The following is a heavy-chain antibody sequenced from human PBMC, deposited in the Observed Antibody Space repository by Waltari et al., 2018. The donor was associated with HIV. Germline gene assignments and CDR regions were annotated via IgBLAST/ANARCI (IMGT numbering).Heavy chain of an antibody. D-gene: IGHD5-12*01. CDR3: AKDPMDIVATINYYGMDV. Sequence: EVQLLESGGGLVQPGGSLRLSCAASGFTFSSYAMSWVRQAPGKGLEGVSGIGGSGGSTYYADSVKGRFTISRDNSKNTLYLQMNSLRAEDTAVYYCAKDPMDIVATINYYGMDVWGQGTTVTVSS. CDR2: IGGSGGST. J-gene: IGHJ6*02. V-gene: IGHV3-23*01. CDR1: GFTFSSYA.